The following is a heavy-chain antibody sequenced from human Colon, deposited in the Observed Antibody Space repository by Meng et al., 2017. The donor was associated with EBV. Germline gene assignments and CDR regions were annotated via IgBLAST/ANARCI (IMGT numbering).Heavy chain of an antibody. D-gene: IGHD6-19*01. J-gene: IGHJ4*02. Sequence: QVQLVQAWFWLKKPGASVNVSCKASGYTFTRYPMNWVRQAPGQGLEWMGWISTNTGNPTYAQGFTGRFVFSVDTSVSTAYLQISSLKAEDTAVYYCGTLKYTSGFYGPAYWGQGALVTVSS. V-gene: IGHV7-4-1*02. CDR1: GYTFTRYP. CDR3: GTLKYTSGFYGPAY. CDR2: ISTNTGNP.